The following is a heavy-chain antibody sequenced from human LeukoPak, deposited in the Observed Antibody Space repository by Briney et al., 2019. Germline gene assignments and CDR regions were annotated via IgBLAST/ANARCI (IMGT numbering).Heavy chain of an antibody. CDR2: SDPNSGAT. J-gene: IGHJ4*02. CDR1: GGTFSSYA. CDR3: ARAKPYDNNGYSPELRY. Sequence: ASVKVSCKASGGTFSSYAISWVRQAPGQGFEWLGCSDPNSGATKYEHFQGRVTMTWDTSIDTAYMELTRLTSDDTAVYYCARAKPYDNNGYSPELRYWGQGTLVTVS. D-gene: IGHD3-22*01. V-gene: IGHV1-2*02.